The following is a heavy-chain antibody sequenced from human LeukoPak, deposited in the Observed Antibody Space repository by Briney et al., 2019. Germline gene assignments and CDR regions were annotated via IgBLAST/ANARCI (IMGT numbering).Heavy chain of an antibody. D-gene: IGHD6-19*01. V-gene: IGHV5-10-1*01. CDR1: GYSFTSYW. Sequence: GGSLRISCNGSGYSFTSYWISWVRQMPGKGLEWMGRIDPSDSYTNYSPSFQGHVTISADKSISTAYLQWSSLKASDTAMYYCARHRRLVRDYYYGMDVWGQGTTVTVSS. CDR2: IDPSDSYT. J-gene: IGHJ6*02. CDR3: ARHRRLVRDYYYGMDV.